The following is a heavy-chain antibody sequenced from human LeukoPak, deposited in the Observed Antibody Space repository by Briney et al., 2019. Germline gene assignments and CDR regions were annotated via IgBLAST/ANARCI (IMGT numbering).Heavy chain of an antibody. D-gene: IGHD4-17*01. CDR2: IIPIFGTA. J-gene: IGHJ6*03. CDR3: ARHSTVTTSYYYYMDV. CDR1: GGTFSSYA. V-gene: IGHV1-69*05. Sequence: SVKVSCKASGGTFSSYAISWVRQAPGQGLEWRGGIIPIFGTANYAQKFQGRVTITTDESTSTAYMELSSLRSEDTAVYYCARHSTVTTSYYYYMDVWGKGTTVTVSS.